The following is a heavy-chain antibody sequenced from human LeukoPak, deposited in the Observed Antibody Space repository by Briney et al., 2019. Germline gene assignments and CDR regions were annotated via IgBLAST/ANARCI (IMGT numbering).Heavy chain of an antibody. CDR2: ISWNSGSI. CDR1: GFTFDDYA. Sequence: PGGSLRLSCAASGFTFDDYAMHWVRHAPGKGLEWVSGISWNSGSIGYADSVKGRFTISRDNAKNSLYLQMNSLRAEDTALYYCAKSSYSSSWSIDYWGQGTLVTVSS. V-gene: IGHV3-9*01. CDR3: AKSSYSSSWSIDY. D-gene: IGHD6-13*01. J-gene: IGHJ4*02.